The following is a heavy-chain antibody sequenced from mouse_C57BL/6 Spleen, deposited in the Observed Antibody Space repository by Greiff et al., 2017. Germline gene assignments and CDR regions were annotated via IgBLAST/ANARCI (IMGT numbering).Heavy chain of an antibody. CDR2: IDPETGGT. CDR3: TRLRQRYFDV. D-gene: IGHD6-1*01. Sequence: VQLQQSGAELVRPGASVTLSCKASGYTFTDYEMHWVKQTPVHGLEWIGAIDPETGGTAYNQKFKGKAILTADKSSSTAYMELRSLTSEYSAVYYCTRLRQRYFDVWGTGTTVTVSS. CDR1: GYTFTDYE. V-gene: IGHV1-15*01. J-gene: IGHJ1*03.